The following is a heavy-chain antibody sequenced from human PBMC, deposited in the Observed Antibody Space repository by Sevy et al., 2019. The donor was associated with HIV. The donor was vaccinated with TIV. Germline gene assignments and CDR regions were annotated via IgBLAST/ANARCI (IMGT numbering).Heavy chain of an antibody. CDR2: IYSDGST. Sequence: GGSLRLSCAASGFTVSTNYMNWVRQAPGKGLEWVSVIYSDGSTYYADSVKGRFTISRDNSKNTLHLQMNSLRAEDTAVYYCARDLGYGDYSEPYWGQGTLVTVSS. V-gene: IGHV3-66*01. CDR3: ARDLGYGDYSEPY. D-gene: IGHD4-17*01. J-gene: IGHJ4*02. CDR1: GFTVSTNY.